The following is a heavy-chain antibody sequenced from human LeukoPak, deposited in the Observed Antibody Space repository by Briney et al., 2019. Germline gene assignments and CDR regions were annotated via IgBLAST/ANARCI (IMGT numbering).Heavy chain of an antibody. V-gene: IGHV3-7*04. CDR2: IKHDGSEQ. D-gene: IGHD1-26*01. CDR1: GFSFSSYW. J-gene: IGHJ4*02. Sequence: PGGSLRLSCAASGFSFSSYWMDWVRQAPGKGLEWVGNIKHDGSEQYYVDSVKGRFTISRDNGRNLVYLQMNSLRVEDTAVYYCARDKYGAYSDFWGQGILVTVAP. CDR3: ARDKYGAYSDF.